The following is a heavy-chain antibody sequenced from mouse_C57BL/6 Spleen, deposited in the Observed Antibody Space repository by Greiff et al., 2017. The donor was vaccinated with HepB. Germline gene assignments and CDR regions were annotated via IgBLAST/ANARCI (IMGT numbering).Heavy chain of an antibody. V-gene: IGHV1-82*01. J-gene: IGHJ4*01. Sequence: VKLVESGPELVKPGASVKISCKASGYAFSSSWMNWVKQRPGKGLEWIGRIYPGDGDTNYNGKFKGKATLTADKSSSTAYMQLSSLTSEDSAVYFCARDSYYYGSSYYYAMDYWGQGTSVTVSS. CDR3: ARDSYYYGSSYYYAMDY. CDR1: GYAFSSSW. D-gene: IGHD1-1*01. CDR2: IYPGDGDT.